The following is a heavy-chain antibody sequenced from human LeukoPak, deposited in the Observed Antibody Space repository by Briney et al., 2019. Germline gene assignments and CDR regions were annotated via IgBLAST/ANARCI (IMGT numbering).Heavy chain of an antibody. D-gene: IGHD5-18*01. Sequence: GGSLRLSCAASGFTFSSYSMNWVRQAPGKGLEWVSSISSSSSYIYYADSVKGRFTISRDNAKNSLYLQMNSLRAEDTAVYYCARGGPGGTDMVPIPFDYWAREPWSPSPQ. CDR2: ISSSSSYI. CDR3: ARGGPGGTDMVPIPFDY. V-gene: IGHV3-21*01. J-gene: IGHJ4*02. CDR1: GFTFSSYS.